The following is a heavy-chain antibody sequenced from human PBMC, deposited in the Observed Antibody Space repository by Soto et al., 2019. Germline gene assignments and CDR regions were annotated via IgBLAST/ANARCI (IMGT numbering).Heavy chain of an antibody. CDR1: GFTFSSYA. J-gene: IGHJ6*02. Sequence: PGGSLRLSCAASGFTFSSYAMSWVRQAPGKGLEWVSAISGSGGSTYYADSVKGRFTISRDNSKNTLYLQMNSLRAEDTAVYYCAKGDYDFWSGNPPPYGMDVWGQGTTVTVYS. D-gene: IGHD3-3*01. CDR3: AKGDYDFWSGNPPPYGMDV. V-gene: IGHV3-23*01. CDR2: ISGSGGST.